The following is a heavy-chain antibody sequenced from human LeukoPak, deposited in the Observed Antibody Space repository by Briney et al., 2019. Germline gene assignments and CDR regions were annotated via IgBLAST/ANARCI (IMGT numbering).Heavy chain of an antibody. CDR1: GFTFSTFP. D-gene: IGHD1-7*01. J-gene: IGHJ6*03. CDR2: VSQDGANT. CDR3: ARGAGTTVYYIDV. Sequence: GRALRLSCAASGFTFSTFPMHGVPQAPGKGLQWLAVVSQDGANTYSADSVKGRFTISRDNSKNTLFLQMNRLTTEDTAVYYCARGAGTTVYYIDVWGNGTTVTVSS. V-gene: IGHV3-30*01.